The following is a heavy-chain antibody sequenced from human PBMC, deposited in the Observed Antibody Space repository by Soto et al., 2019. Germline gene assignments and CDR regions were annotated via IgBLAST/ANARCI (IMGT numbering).Heavy chain of an antibody. D-gene: IGHD6-13*01. CDR3: VKGADSSGWYDY. CDR2: ISRNGGST. Sequence: PGGSLRLSCSASGFTFSNSGMHWVRQAPGKGLEYVSAISRNGGSTYYADSVKGRFTISRDNSKNTLYLQMSSLRSEDAAVYYCVKGADSSGWYDYWGQGTLVTVSS. V-gene: IGHV3-64D*08. CDR1: GFTFSNSG. J-gene: IGHJ4*02.